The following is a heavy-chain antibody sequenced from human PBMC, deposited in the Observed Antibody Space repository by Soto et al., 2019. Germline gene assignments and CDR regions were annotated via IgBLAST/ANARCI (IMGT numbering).Heavy chain of an antibody. CDR3: ARGRRSRYCSGGSCHNWFDP. J-gene: IGHJ5*02. CDR2: INHSGST. CDR1: GGSFSGYY. D-gene: IGHD2-15*01. V-gene: IGHV4-34*01. Sequence: SETLSLTCAVYGGSFSGYYWSWVRQPPGKGLEWIGEINHSGSTNYNPSLKSRVTISVDTSKNQFSLKLSSVTAADTAVYYCARGRRSRYCSGGSCHNWFDPWGQGTLVTVSS.